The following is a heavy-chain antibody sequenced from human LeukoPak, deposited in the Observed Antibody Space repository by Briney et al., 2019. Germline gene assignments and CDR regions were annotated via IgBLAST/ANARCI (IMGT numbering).Heavy chain of an antibody. Sequence: GWVRQPPGKGLEWIASIYYSGSTYYNSSLKSRVTISVDTSRNQFSLKLSSVTAADTALYYCASDKGYSNNYFDYWGQGTLVTVSS. J-gene: IGHJ4*01. CDR3: ASDKGYSNNYFDY. V-gene: IGHV4-39*01. D-gene: IGHD6-13*01. CDR2: IYYSGST.